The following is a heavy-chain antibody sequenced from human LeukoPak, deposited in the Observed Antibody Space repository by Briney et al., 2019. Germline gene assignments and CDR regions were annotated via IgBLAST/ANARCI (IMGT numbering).Heavy chain of an antibody. V-gene: IGHV3-43D*03. J-gene: IGHJ6*03. CDR1: GFTFDDYA. CDR3: AKGDSSGYSYYMDV. CDR2: ISWDGGST. Sequence: GGSLRLSCAASGFTFDDYAMHWVRQAPGKGLEWVSLISWDGGSTYYADSVKGRFTISRDNSKNSLYLQMNSLRAEDTAFYYCAKGDSSGYSYYMDVWGKGTTVTVSS. D-gene: IGHD3-22*01.